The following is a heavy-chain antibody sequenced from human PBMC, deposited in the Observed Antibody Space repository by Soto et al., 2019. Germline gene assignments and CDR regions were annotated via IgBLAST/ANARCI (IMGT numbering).Heavy chain of an antibody. D-gene: IGHD5-12*01. CDR1: GFTFSSYA. J-gene: IGHJ4*02. V-gene: IGHV3-23*01. CDR3: AKLKAIVATRPIDY. CDR2: ISGSGGST. Sequence: EVQLLESGGGLVPPGGSLRLSCAASGFTFSSYAMSWVRQAPGKGLEWVSGISGSGGSTYYADSVKGRFTISRHTSKNTLYLQMNTLGAEDTAVYYCAKLKAIVATRPIDYWGQGTLVTVSS.